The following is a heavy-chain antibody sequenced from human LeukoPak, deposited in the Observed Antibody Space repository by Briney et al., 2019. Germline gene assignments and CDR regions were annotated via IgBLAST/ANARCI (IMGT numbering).Heavy chain of an antibody. J-gene: IGHJ4*02. CDR3: ARSLEQWLVHDYFDY. CDR1: GYSFTSYW. V-gene: IGHV5-51*01. D-gene: IGHD6-19*01. CDR2: IYPVDSDT. Sequence: GESLKISCQGSGYSFTSYWIGWVRQMPGKGLECMGIIYPVDSDTRYSPSFQGQVTISADKSISTAYLQWSSLKASDTAMYYCARSLEQWLVHDYFDYWGQGTLVTVSS.